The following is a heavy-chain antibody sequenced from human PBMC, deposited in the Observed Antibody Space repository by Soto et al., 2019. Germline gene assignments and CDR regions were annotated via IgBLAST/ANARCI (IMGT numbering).Heavy chain of an antibody. CDR3: ARDGGRHSGGIDY. CDR1: GGTFSSYS. D-gene: IGHD1-26*01. Sequence: QVQLVQSGAEVKKPGSSVKVSCKASGGTFSSYSINWVRQAPGQGLEWMGEIIPIFGTANYAQKFQGRVTITADESTSSAYMELSSLRSEDTAVYYCARDGGRHSGGIDYWGQGTLVTVPS. V-gene: IGHV1-69*01. J-gene: IGHJ4*02. CDR2: IIPIFGTA.